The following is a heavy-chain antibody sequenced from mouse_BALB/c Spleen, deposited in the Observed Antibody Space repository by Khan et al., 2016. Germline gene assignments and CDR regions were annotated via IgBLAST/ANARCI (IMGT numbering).Heavy chain of an antibody. CDR2: IRNKANGYTT. D-gene: IGHD1-1*02. CDR1: GFTFTDYY. J-gene: IGHJ4*01. Sequence: EVELVESGGGLVQPGGSLRLSCATSGFTFTDYYMSWVRQPPGKALEWLGFIRNKANGYTTEYSASVKGRFTISRDNSQSILYLQMNTLRAEDSVTYFVARGWWTSGSGFHYRGQGTPVTVSS. CDR3: ARGWWTSGSGFHY. V-gene: IGHV7-3*02.